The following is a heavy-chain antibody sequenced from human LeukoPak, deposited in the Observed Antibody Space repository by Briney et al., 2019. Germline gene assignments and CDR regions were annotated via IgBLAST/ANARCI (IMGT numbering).Heavy chain of an antibody. CDR1: GFSVSAIY. J-gene: IGHJ4*02. V-gene: IGHV3-53*01. Sequence: GGSLRLPCAASGFSVSAIYMSWVRQAPGKGLEWVSIIYPSGDTYYADSLKGRFTISRDNSKNTLFLQMNSLRADDTAVYYCAKGGAPNLAGFWGPGTLVTVSS. CDR2: IYPSGDT. CDR3: AKGGAPNLAGF. D-gene: IGHD4/OR15-4a*01.